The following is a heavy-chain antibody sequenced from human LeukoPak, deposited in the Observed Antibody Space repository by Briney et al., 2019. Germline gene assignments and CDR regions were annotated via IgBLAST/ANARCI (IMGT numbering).Heavy chain of an antibody. J-gene: IGHJ4*02. Sequence: PSETLSLTCTVSGGSDSSGSYHWSWIRQPPGKGLEYVGYIYYSGSTNYNPSLKSRVTISLDTSKNQFSLNLRSVTAADTAVYYCARGDYALDYWGQGTLVTVSS. CDR2: IYYSGST. CDR1: GGSDSSGSYH. CDR3: ARGDYALDY. D-gene: IGHD4-17*01. V-gene: IGHV4-61*01.